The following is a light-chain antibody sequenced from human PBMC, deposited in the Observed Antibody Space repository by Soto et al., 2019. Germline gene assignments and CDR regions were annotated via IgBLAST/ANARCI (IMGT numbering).Light chain of an antibody. Sequence: DIQVTQVPASLLATLGDRVNLTWRASQSISSYLAWYQQKPGKAPELLIYAASSLQSGVPSRFSGSGSGTDFTLTIISLQPEDFATYYCQQSYSTPPTFGEGTKVDIK. J-gene: IGKJ4*01. V-gene: IGKV1-39*01. CDR3: QQSYSTPPT. CDR2: AAS. CDR1: QSISSY.